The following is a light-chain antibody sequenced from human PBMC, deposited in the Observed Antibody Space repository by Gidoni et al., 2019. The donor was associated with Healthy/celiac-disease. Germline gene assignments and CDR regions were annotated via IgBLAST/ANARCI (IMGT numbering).Light chain of an antibody. Sequence: EIVLTQSPGTLSLSPGERATLSCRASQSVSSSYLAWYQQKPGQAPRLLSYGASSRATGIPDRFSGSGSGTDFTLTISRLEPEDFAVYYCQQYGSSQAFGQGTKLEIK. J-gene: IGKJ2*01. CDR2: GAS. CDR3: QQYGSSQA. V-gene: IGKV3-20*01. CDR1: QSVSSSY.